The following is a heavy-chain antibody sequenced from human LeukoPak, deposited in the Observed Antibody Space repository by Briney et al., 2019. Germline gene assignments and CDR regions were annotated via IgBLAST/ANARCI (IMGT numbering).Heavy chain of an antibody. CDR1: GFTFSSYS. D-gene: IGHD2-15*01. CDR3: AKDCSGGSCTDY. J-gene: IGHJ4*02. Sequence: PGGSLRLSCAASGFTFSSYSMNWVRQAPGKGLEWVSAISGSGGSTYYADSVKGRFTISRDNSKNTLYLQMNSLRAEDTAVYYCAKDCSGGSCTDYWGQGTLVTVSS. V-gene: IGHV3-23*01. CDR2: ISGSGGST.